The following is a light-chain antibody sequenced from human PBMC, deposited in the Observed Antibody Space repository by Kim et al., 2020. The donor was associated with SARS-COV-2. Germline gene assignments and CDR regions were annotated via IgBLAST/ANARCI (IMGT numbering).Light chain of an antibody. CDR3: EQYGTYPHT. J-gene: IGKJ2*01. V-gene: IGKV1-5*03. CDR2: NAS. CDR1: QSISGY. Sequence: DIQMTQSPSTLSASVGDRVTITCRASQSISGYLAWYQQKPGKAPKFLIFNASSLESGVPSRFSGSGSGTEFTLPISSLQPDDFATYYCEQYGTYPHTLGKGNKLEI.